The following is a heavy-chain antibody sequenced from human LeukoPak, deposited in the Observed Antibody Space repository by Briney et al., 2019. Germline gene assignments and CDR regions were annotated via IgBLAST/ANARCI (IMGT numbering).Heavy chain of an antibody. D-gene: IGHD2-2*01. CDR1: GYTCTSYG. CDR3: AILGYCSSTSCLQFDP. V-gene: IGHV1-2*02. J-gene: IGHJ5*02. Sequence: ASVKVSCKASGYTCTSYGISWVRQATGQGLEWRGWINPNSGGTNYAQKFQGRVTMTRDTSISTAYMELSRLRSDDTAVYYCAILGYCSSTSCLQFDPWGQGTLVTVSS. CDR2: INPNSGGT.